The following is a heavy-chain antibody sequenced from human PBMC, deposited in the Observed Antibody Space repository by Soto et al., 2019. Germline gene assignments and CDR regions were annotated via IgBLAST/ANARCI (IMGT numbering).Heavy chain of an antibody. V-gene: IGHV1-69*13. J-gene: IGHJ4*02. CDR1: GGSFSNFG. CDR2: IVPVFGRP. CDR3: AREGSGYNF. Sequence: SVKVSCKASGGSFSNFGISWVRQAPGQGLEWMGGIVPVFGRPNYAQRFRGRLTITADESTGTGYMELISLRSDDTAVYYCAREGSGYNFWGQGTQVTVSS. D-gene: IGHD5-12*01.